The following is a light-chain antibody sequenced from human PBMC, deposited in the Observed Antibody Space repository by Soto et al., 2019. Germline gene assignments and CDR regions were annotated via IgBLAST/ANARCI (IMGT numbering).Light chain of an antibody. CDR2: AAS. CDR3: QQSYSTPDA. Sequence: KIPKPHPPLFGSVEARVPIPCRASQSISSWLAWYQQKPGKAPQLLIYAASSLQSGVPSRFSGSGSGTDFTLTISSLQPDDFATYYCQQSYSTPDAFGQGTKVDIK. CDR1: QSISSW. V-gene: IGKV1-39*01. J-gene: IGKJ1*01.